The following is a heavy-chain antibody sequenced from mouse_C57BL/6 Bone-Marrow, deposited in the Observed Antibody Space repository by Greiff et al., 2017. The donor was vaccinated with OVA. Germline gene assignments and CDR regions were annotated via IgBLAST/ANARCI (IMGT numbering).Heavy chain of an antibody. CDR1: GYTFTSYW. Sequence: QVQLKQPGAELVKPGASVKLSCKASGYTFTSYWMQWVKQRPGQGLEWIGEIDPSDSYTNYNQKFKGKATLTVDTSSSTAYMQLSSLTSEDSAVYYCARWGITTVVANWYFDVWGTGTTVTVSS. CDR3: ARWGITTVVANWYFDV. D-gene: IGHD1-1*01. V-gene: IGHV1-50*01. CDR2: IDPSDSYT. J-gene: IGHJ1*03.